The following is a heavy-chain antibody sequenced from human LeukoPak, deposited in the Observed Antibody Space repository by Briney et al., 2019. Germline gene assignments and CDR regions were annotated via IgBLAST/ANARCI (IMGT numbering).Heavy chain of an antibody. CDR1: GFTFSSYG. D-gene: IGHD6-19*01. V-gene: IGHV3-33*06. CDR2: IWYDGSNK. CDR3: AKEAVAGLNCFDP. Sequence: GGSLRLSCAASGFTFSSYGMHWVRQAPGKGLEWVAVIWYDGSNKYYADSVKGRFTISRDNSKNTLYLQMNSLRAEDTAVYYCAKEAVAGLNCFDPWGQGTLVTVSS. J-gene: IGHJ5*02.